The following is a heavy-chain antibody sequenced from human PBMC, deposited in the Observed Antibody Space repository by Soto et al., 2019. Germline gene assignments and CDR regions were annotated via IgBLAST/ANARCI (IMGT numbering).Heavy chain of an antibody. CDR1: GGSISSGGYY. J-gene: IGHJ4*02. V-gene: IGHV4-31*03. Sequence: LSLTCTVSGGSISSGGYYWSWIRQHPGKGLEWIGYIYYSGSTYYNPSLKSRVTISVDTSKNQFSLKLSSVTAADTAVYYCARGPTYSSSAVDYWGQGTLVTVSS. CDR3: ARGPTYSSSAVDY. D-gene: IGHD6-6*01. CDR2: IYYSGST.